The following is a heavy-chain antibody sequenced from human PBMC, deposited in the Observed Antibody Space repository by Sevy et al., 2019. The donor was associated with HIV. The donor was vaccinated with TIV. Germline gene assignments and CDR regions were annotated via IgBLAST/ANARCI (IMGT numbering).Heavy chain of an antibody. D-gene: IGHD2-15*01. V-gene: IGHV1-2*02. CDR3: ARAPVYCRGGNCYPYHFDY. CDR1: GYSFTGYY. Sequence: ASVKVSCKASGYSFTGYYIHWVRQAPGQGLEWMGWINPNNGGTNYAQAFQGRVTMTRDTSISTVYMELSRLKSDDTAVYYCARAPVYCRGGNCYPYHFDYWGQGTLVTVS. J-gene: IGHJ4*02. CDR2: INPNNGGT.